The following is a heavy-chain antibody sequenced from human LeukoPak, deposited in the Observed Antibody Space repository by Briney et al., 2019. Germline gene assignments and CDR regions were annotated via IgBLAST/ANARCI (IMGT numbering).Heavy chain of an antibody. V-gene: IGHV1-2*02. D-gene: IGHD6-13*01. CDR1: GYTFTGDY. CDR2: INPNSGGT. CDR3: ARPVSGDGTAAAQFDY. Sequence: ASVKVSCKASGYTFTGDYMHWVRQAPGQGLEWMGWINPNSGGTNYAQKFQGRVTMTRDTSISAAYMELSRLRSDDTAVYYCARPVSGDGTAAAQFDYWGQGTLVTVSS. J-gene: IGHJ4*02.